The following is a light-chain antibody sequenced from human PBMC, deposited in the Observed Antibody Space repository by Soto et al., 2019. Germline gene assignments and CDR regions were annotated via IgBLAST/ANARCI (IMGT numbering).Light chain of an antibody. V-gene: IGKV3-11*01. CDR2: QTS. CDR1: QYINTR. J-gene: IGKJ1*01. CDR3: HQRQSWPRT. Sequence: EIVLTQSPATLSSFPGDRVTLSCRARQYINTRLAWYQHRPGQAPRLLNYQTSIRAAGIPARCSASGSGTDFTLTISDVQPEDFALYYCHQRQSWPRTFGQGTKVDIK.